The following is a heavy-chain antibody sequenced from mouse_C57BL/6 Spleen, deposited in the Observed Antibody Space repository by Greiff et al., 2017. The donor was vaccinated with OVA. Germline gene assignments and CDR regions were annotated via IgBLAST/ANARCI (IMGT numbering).Heavy chain of an antibody. V-gene: IGHV1-50*01. CDR1: GYTFTSYW. J-gene: IGHJ2*01. CDR2: IDPSDSYT. Sequence: QVQLQQPGAELVKPGASVKLSCKASGYTFTSYWMQWVKQRPGQGLEWIGEIDPSDSYTNYNQKFKGKATLTVDTSSSTAYMQLSSLTSEDSAVYYCARGTYYGNYVDYWGQGTTLTVSS. D-gene: IGHD2-10*01. CDR3: ARGTYYGNYVDY.